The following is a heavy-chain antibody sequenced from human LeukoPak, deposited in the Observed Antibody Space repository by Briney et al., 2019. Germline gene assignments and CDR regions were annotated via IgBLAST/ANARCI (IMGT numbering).Heavy chain of an antibody. CDR1: GYTFTGYY. CDR3: ARGVYDSSGYYYGYFDY. Sequence: WASVKVSCTASGYTFTGYYMHWVRQAPGQGLEWMGWINPNSGGTNYAQKFQGWVTMTRDTSISTAYMELSRLRSDDTAVYYCARGVYDSSGYYYGYFDYWGQGTLVTVSS. CDR2: INPNSGGT. J-gene: IGHJ4*02. V-gene: IGHV1-2*04. D-gene: IGHD3-22*01.